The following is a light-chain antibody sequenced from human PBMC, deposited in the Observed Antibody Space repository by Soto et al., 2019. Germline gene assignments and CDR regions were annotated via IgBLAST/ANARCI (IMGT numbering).Light chain of an antibody. J-gene: IGKJ1*01. CDR1: KSVMSH. CDR3: KEYSKWPSRT. V-gene: IGKV3-15*01. CDR2: GAS. Sequence: IVMTPSPATVSLSPGERGTISCRDSKSVMSHFVRYNQKSGQAPRLVIXGASTRATGIQARLSGSGSGKEFTLNISRLEPEEFAVYYCKEYSKWPSRTFGPGTKVDIK.